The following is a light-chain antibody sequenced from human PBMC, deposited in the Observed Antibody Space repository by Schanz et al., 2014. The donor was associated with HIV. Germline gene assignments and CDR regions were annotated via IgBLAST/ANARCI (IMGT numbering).Light chain of an antibody. CDR3: HHYGDSRGT. J-gene: IGKJ4*02. V-gene: IGKV3-15*01. Sequence: EIVMTQSPATLSLSPGERATLSCRASQSVSGNLAWYQQKPGQAPRLLIYGASTRATGIPARFSGSGSGTEFTLTISRLEPDDFAVYYCHHYGDSRGTFGGGTEVDI. CDR2: GAS. CDR1: QSVSGN.